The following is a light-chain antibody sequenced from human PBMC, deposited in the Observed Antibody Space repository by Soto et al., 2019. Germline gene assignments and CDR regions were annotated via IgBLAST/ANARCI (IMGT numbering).Light chain of an antibody. Sequence: QSVLTQPPSASGTPGQRVTLSCSGSSSNIGSNTVTWYRQLPGTAPRVLIYKNDQGPSGVAARFSGSKSGTSASLAISGLQSEDEADYYCAAWDDSLNGVVLGGGTQLTVL. V-gene: IGLV1-44*01. CDR3: AAWDDSLNGVV. J-gene: IGLJ2*01. CDR1: SSNIGSNT. CDR2: KND.